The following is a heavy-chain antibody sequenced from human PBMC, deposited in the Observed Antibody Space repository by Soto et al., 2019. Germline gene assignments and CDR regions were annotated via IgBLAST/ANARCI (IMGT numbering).Heavy chain of an antibody. V-gene: IGHV1-18*01. CDR1: GYTFSSYG. J-gene: IGHJ6*02. CDR2: ISAYNGNT. D-gene: IGHD2-21*02. CDR3: ASSYCGGDCSVLYYYYGMDV. Sequence: QVQLVQSGAEVKKPGASVKVSCKASGYTFSSYGISWVRQAPGQGLEWMGWISAYNGNTNYAQKLQGRVTMTTDTSTSTAYMELRSLRSDDTAVYYCASSYCGGDCSVLYYYYGMDVWDQGTTVTVSS.